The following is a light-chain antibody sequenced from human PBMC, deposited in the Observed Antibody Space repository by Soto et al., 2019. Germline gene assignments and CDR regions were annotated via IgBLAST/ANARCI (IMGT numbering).Light chain of an antibody. J-gene: IGKJ4*01. CDR2: WAS. Sequence: DIVMTQSPDSLAVSLGERATINCKSSQSVLYNSNNKNYLAWYQQKPGQPPKLLIYWASTRESGVPDRFSGRESGTDFTLTISSLQAEDVAVYYCQQYYVTPLTFGGGTKVEIK. CDR3: QQYYVTPLT. CDR1: QSVLYNSNNKNY. V-gene: IGKV4-1*01.